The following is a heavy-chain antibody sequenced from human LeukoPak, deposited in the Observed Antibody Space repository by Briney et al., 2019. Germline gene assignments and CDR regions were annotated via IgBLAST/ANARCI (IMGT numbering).Heavy chain of an antibody. CDR1: GGSISSSNYF. J-gene: IGHJ5*02. D-gene: IGHD2-15*01. CDR2: IYYSGST. V-gene: IGHV4-39*01. CDR3: ARLGRKPHGPVVVVPTTPLSWFDP. Sequence: PSETLSLTCTVSGGSISSSNYFWGWIRHPPGKELEWIGSIYYSGSTYYNPSLKSRVTISVDTSKNQFSLKLNSVTAADTAVYYCARLGRKPHGPVVVVPTTPLSWFDPWGQGTLVTVSS.